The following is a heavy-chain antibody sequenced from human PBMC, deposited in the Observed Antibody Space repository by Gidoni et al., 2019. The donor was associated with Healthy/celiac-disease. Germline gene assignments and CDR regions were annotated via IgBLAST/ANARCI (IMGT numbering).Heavy chain of an antibody. J-gene: IGHJ3*02. CDR2: ISAYNGNT. Sequence: QVQLVQSGAEVKKPGASVKVSCTASGYTFTSYAISWVRQAPGQGLEWMGWISAYNGNTNYAQKLQGRVTMTTDTSTSTAYMELRSLRSDDTAVYYCARDYWVVVAANAFDIWGQGTMVTVSS. CDR1: GYTFTSYA. CDR3: ARDYWVVVAANAFDI. D-gene: IGHD2-15*01. V-gene: IGHV1-18*01.